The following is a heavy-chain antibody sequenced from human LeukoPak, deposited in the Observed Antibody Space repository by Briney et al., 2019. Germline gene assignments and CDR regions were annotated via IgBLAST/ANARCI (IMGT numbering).Heavy chain of an antibody. D-gene: IGHD5-18*01. V-gene: IGHV4-39*07. CDR1: GGSISSSSYY. Sequence: PSETLSLTCTVSGGSISSSSYYWGWIRQPPGKGLEWIGSIYYSGSTYYNPSLKSRVTISVDTSKNQFSPKLSSVTAADTAVYYCARLANSYDYGAFHIWGQGTMVTVSS. CDR3: ARLANSYDYGAFHI. CDR2: IYYSGST. J-gene: IGHJ3*02.